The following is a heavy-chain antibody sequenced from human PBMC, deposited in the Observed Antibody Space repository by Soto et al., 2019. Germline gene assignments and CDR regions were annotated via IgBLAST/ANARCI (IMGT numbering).Heavy chain of an antibody. J-gene: IGHJ6*02. D-gene: IGHD6-13*01. V-gene: IGHV1-58*02. Sequence: SVKVSCKASGFTFTSSAMQWVRQARGQRLEWIGWIVVGSGNTNYAQKFQERVTITRDMSTSTAYMELSSLRSEDTAVYYCAAGLPHGQQLVRPRRYYYGMDVWGQGTTVTVSS. CDR3: AAGLPHGQQLVRPRRYYYGMDV. CDR1: GFTFTSSA. CDR2: IVVGSGNT.